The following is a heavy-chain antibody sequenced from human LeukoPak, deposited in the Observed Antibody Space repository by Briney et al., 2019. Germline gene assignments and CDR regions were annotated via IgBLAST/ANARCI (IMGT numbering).Heavy chain of an antibody. V-gene: IGHV4-59*01. J-gene: IGHJ5*02. CDR2: VLYSGST. CDR1: GASMSSFY. CDR3: ASGDPGGPNDH. Sequence: PSETLSLTCTVAGASMSSFYWSWIRQPPGKGLEWIGNVLYSGSTDYNPSLRSRVTMSIDTSKNQFSLKLSAVTAADTAVYYCASGDPGGPNDHWGQGTLVTVSS. D-gene: IGHD1-14*01.